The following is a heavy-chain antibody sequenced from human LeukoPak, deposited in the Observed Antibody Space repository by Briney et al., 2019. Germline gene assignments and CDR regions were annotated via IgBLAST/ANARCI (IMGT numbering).Heavy chain of an antibody. CDR1: GFTFSSYW. D-gene: IGHD1-7*01. V-gene: IGHV3-23*01. CDR3: AKNSLLFRWNCEFDY. J-gene: IGHJ4*02. Sequence: QSGGSLSLSCAASGFTFSSYWMSWVRQAPGKGLEWASAISGSGGSTYYADSVKGRFTISRDNSKNTLYLQMNSLRAEDTAVYYCAKNSLLFRWNCEFDYWGQGTLVTVSS. CDR2: ISGSGGST.